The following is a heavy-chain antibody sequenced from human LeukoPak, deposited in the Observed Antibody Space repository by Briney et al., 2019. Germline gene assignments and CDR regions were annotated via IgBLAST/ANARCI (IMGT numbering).Heavy chain of an antibody. CDR1: GFTFSSYS. D-gene: IGHD5-18*01. CDR3: ARDPLRGQLWG. V-gene: IGHV3-21*05. J-gene: IGHJ4*02. CDR2: ISTGSSDM. Sequence: NSGGSLRLSCAASGFTFSSYSISWVRQAPGKGLEWVSYISTGSSDMKYADSVKGRFTISRDNAKNTLYLQMNSLRAEDTAVYYCARDPLRGQLWGWGQGTLVTVSS.